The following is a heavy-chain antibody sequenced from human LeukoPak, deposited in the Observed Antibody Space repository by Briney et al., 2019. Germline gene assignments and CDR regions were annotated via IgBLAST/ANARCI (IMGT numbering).Heavy chain of an antibody. CDR2: IWYDGSNK. V-gene: IGHV3-33*06. J-gene: IGHJ6*03. CDR3: AKSPNYYYYYMDV. CDR1: GFTFSSYG. Sequence: GSLRLSCAASGFTFSSYGMHWVRQAPGKGLEWEAVIWYDGSNKYYADSVKGRFTISRDNSKNTLYLQMNSLRAEDTAVYYCAKSPNYYYYYMDVWGKGTTVTVSS.